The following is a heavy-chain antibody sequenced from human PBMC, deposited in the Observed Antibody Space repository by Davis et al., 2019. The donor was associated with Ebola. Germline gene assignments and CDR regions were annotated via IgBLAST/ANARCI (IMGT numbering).Heavy chain of an antibody. D-gene: IGHD3-10*01. V-gene: IGHV4-30-2*02. Sequence: MPSETLSLTCAVSGDSVTNAAYSWKWIRQPSGKGLEWIGNVFYSGAFYYNPSLQSRVSMSVDAYKNEFSLKLASMTAADTAVYYCVVNLLGSCSFYFDYWGQGSLVNVSS. CDR3: VVNLLGSCSFYFDY. CDR1: GDSVTNAAYS. J-gene: IGHJ4*02. CDR2: VFYSGAF.